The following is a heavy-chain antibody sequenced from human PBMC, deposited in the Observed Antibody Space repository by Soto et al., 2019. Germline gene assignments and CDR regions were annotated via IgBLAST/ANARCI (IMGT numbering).Heavy chain of an antibody. CDR3: SIGSWSAETFDV. D-gene: IGHD2-2*01. CDR1: GGTFNTYT. CDR2: IIPMLTVT. J-gene: IGHJ3*01. V-gene: IGHV1-69*02. Sequence: QVHLIQSGAEVKKPGSSVKVSCKAAGGTFNTYTLIWVRQAPGHGLEWMGRIIPMLTVTNSAQKFQGRLTLTSDMSTGTAFMELTSLRSDDTAVYYCSIGSWSAETFDVRGQGTMVTVSS.